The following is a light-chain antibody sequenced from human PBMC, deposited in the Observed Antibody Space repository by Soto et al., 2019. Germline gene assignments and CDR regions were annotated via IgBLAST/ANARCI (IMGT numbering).Light chain of an antibody. CDR3: LQDYNYPLT. J-gene: IGKJ4*01. V-gene: IGKV3-11*01. Sequence: EIVLTQSPATLSLSPGERATLSCRASQTVSSSLAWYQQKPGQAPRLLIYEASNRATGIPARFSGSGSGTDFTLTISSLQPEYFATYYCLQDYNYPLTFGGGTKVDI. CDR2: EAS. CDR1: QTVSSS.